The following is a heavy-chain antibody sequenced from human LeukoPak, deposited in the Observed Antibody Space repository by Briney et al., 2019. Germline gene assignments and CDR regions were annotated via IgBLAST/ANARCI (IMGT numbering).Heavy chain of an antibody. CDR2: INSDGSMT. CDR1: GLSFSDNY. V-gene: IGHV3-11*01. J-gene: IGHJ4*02. D-gene: IGHD2-2*03. CDR3: AKGSHGWTFDV. Sequence: GGSLRRSCAASGLSFSDNYMGWLRQPPGKGLEWLSYINSDGSMTKYTASVQGRFTISRDNAKRSVFLQMNNLRANDTARYYCAKGSHGWTFDVWGQGSQVTVSS.